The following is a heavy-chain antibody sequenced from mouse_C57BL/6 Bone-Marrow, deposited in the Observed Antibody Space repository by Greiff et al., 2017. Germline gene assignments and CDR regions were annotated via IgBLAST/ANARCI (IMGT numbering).Heavy chain of an antibody. CDR2: IDPETGGT. Sequence: QVQLQQSGAELVRPGASVTLSCKASGYTFTDYEMHWVKQTPVHGLEWIGAIDPETGGTAYNQKFKGKAILTADKSSSTAYMELRSLTSEDSAVYYCTRGGYGSSPAWFAYWGQGTLVTVS. CDR1: GYTFTDYE. J-gene: IGHJ3*01. V-gene: IGHV1-15*01. CDR3: TRGGYGSSPAWFAY. D-gene: IGHD1-1*01.